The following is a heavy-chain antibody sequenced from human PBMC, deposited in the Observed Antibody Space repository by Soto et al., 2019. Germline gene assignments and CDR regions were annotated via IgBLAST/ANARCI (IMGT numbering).Heavy chain of an antibody. CDR3: EWGGDTGTTVISTRGLGDSFYGMDV. D-gene: IGHD4-4*01. CDR2: FDPEDGET. V-gene: IGHV1-24*01. CDR1: GHTLTESS. J-gene: IGHJ6*02. Sequence: ASVKVSCKVSGHTLTESSMHWVRQAPGKGHEWMGGFDPEDGETIYAQKFQGRVIMTEYSSTDTAYMAVRSMRFDDTAVYVCEWGGDTGTTVISTRGLGDSFYGMDVWG.